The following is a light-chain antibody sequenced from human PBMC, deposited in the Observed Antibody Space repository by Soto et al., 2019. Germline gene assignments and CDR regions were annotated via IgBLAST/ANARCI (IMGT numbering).Light chain of an antibody. Sequence: QSALTQPASVSGSPGQSITISCTGTSSDVGSYNLVSWYQHHPGKAPKLILYEVSQRPSGVSTRFSGSKSGNTASLTISGLQAEDEADYYCCSYAGNRPLWVFGGGTKLTVL. CDR3: CSYAGNRPLWV. V-gene: IGLV2-23*02. CDR1: SSDVGSYNL. CDR2: EVS. J-gene: IGLJ3*02.